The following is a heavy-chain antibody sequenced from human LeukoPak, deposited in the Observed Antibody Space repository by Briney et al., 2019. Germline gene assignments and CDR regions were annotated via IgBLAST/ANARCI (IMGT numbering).Heavy chain of an antibody. CDR1: GYSISSGYY. J-gene: IGHJ6*02. V-gene: IGHV4-38-2*02. CDR3: ARHSGYYYGMDV. Sequence: SETLSLTCTVSGYSISSGYYWGWIRQPPGKGLEWIGSIYHSGSTYYNPSLKSRVTISVDTSKNQFSLKLSSVTAADTAVYYCARHSGYYYGMDVWGQGTTVTVSS. CDR2: IYHSGST. D-gene: IGHD3-10*01.